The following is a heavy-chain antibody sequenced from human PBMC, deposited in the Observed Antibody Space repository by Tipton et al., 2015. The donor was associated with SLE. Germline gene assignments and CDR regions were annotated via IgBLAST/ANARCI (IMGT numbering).Heavy chain of an antibody. CDR2: IYYSGST. V-gene: IGHV4-59*01. J-gene: IGHJ4*02. CDR1: GGSFSGYY. Sequence: TLSLTCAVYGGSFSGYYWSWIRQPPGKGLEWIGYIYYSGSTNYNPSLKSRVTISVDTSKKQFSLKLRSVTAADTAVYYCARGLIPATLDYWGQGTLVTVSS. D-gene: IGHD2-15*01. CDR3: ARGLIPATLDY.